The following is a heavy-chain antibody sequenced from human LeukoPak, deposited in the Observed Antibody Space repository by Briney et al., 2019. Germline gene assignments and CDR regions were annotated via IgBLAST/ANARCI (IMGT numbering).Heavy chain of an antibody. J-gene: IGHJ3*02. CDR2: INWNGGST. CDR1: GFTFDDYG. Sequence: GGSLRLSCAASGFTFDDYGMIWVRQAPGKGLEWVSGINWNGGSTGYADSVKGRFTISRDNAKNSLYLQMNSLRAEDTALYYCARGYLSLSAFDIWGQGTMVTVSS. CDR3: ARGYLSLSAFDI. V-gene: IGHV3-20*04. D-gene: IGHD2-21*01.